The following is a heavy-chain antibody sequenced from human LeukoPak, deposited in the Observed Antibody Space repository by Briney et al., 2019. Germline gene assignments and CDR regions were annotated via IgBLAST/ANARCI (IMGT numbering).Heavy chain of an antibody. CDR3: TRAPHPGCSSSGCYLDY. CDR1: GFTFGGYA. D-gene: IGHD2-2*01. Sequence: GGSLRLSCSTSGFTFGGYAMSWVRQAPGKGLEWVGFIQAKAYGGATKYAASVNGRFSISSDDSQSIANPKMNDLKTEDTAVNHCTRAPHPGCSSSGCYLDYWGQGTLVTVSS. CDR2: IQAKAYGGAT. J-gene: IGHJ4*02. V-gene: IGHV3-49*04.